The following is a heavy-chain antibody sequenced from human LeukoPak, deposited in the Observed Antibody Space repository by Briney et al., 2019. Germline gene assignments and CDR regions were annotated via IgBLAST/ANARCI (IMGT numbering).Heavy chain of an antibody. CDR3: ARDPRYYYDSSGYAFDI. CDR2: IRGSGGST. D-gene: IGHD3-22*01. V-gene: IGHV3-23*01. J-gene: IGHJ3*02. Sequence: PGGSLRLSCAASGFTFSSYAMSWVRQAPGKGLEWVSAIRGSGGSTYYADSVKGRFTISRDNSKNTLYLQMNSLRAEDTAVYYCARDPRYYYDSSGYAFDIWGQGTMVTVSS. CDR1: GFTFSSYA.